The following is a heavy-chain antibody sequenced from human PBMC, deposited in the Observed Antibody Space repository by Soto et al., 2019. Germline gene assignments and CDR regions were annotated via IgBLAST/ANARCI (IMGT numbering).Heavy chain of an antibody. Sequence: EVQLVESGGGLVQPGGSLRLSCAASGFVFSTYSMNWVRQAPGKGLEWVSYISSSSSTIYYADSGQGRFTISRDNAKNPLYRKWTARKDKNTVLFYCANPPGRVASFDNWGQEPWSPSPQ. V-gene: IGHV3-48*02. J-gene: IGHJ4*01. CDR1: GFVFSTYS. CDR3: ANPPGRVASFDN. CDR2: ISSSSSTI. D-gene: IGHD5-12*01.